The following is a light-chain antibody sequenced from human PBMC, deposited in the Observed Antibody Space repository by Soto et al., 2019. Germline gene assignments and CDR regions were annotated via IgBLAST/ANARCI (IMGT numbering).Light chain of an antibody. CDR1: QSVSNN. CDR2: DAS. J-gene: IGKJ1*01. V-gene: IGKV3-15*01. CDR3: QQYNNWPPWT. Sequence: ILMTQSPATLSVSPGERATLSCRASQSVSNNLAWYHQKPGQAPRLLIYDASTRATGITASFSGSGSGTEFTLTITGLQAEDFAVYYCQQYNNWPPWTCGQGTKVEIK.